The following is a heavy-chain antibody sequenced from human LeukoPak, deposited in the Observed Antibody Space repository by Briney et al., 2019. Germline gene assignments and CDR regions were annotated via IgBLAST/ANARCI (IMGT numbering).Heavy chain of an antibody. CDR2: IGSRGSSI. D-gene: IGHD2-15*01. Sequence: PGGSLRLSCAASGVTFSTYTMNWVRQAPGKGLEWVSCIGSRGSSIYYADSVKGRFTISRDNAKSSLYLQMNSLRAEDTAVYYCARVGGCSGGSCYATQGDAFDILGQGTMVTVSS. J-gene: IGHJ3*02. CDR1: GVTFSTYT. V-gene: IGHV3-21*01. CDR3: ARVGGCSGGSCYATQGDAFDI.